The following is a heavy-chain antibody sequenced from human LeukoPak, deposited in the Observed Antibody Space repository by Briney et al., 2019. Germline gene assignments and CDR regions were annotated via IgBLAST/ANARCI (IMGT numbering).Heavy chain of an antibody. J-gene: IGHJ5*02. CDR2: ISSSGTTV. CDR3: ARSIIHWFDP. CDR1: GFTFGSYN. V-gene: IGHV3-48*04. Sequence: GGSLRLSCAASGFTFGSYNMNWVRQAPGRGLEWVSYISSSGTTVYYADSVKGRFTISRDNAKNSLYLQMNSLRAEDTAVYYCARSIIHWFDPWGQGTLVTVSS.